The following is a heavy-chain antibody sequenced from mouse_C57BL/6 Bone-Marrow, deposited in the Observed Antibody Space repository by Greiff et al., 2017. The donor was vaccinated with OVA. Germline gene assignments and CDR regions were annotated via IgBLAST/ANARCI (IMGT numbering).Heavy chain of an antibody. CDR3: ARDIYYGSTSWFAY. V-gene: IGHV3-6*01. D-gene: IGHD1-1*01. CDR1: GYSITSGYY. J-gene: IGHJ3*01. CDR2: ISYDGSN. Sequence: EVQLVESGPGLVKPSQSLSLTCSVTGYSITSGYYWNWIRQFPGNKLEWMGYISYDGSNNYNPSLKNRISITRDTSKNQFFLKLNSVTTEDTATYYCARDIYYGSTSWFAYWGQGTLVTVSA.